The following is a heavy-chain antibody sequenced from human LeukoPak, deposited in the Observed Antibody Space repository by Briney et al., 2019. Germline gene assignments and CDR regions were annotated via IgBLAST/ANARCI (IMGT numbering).Heavy chain of an antibody. V-gene: IGHV4-34*01. CDR1: GGSFSGYY. J-gene: IGHJ4*02. CDR2: INHRGIT. CDR3: ARVRRLFKGIVGSHSFTPAYYFDY. D-gene: IGHD2-15*01. Sequence: SETLSLTSALYGGSFSGYYWSWIRQPPGKGLEWMGEINHRGITNYNPSRKYRVTITVATSNNHFSLKLSSVTAADTAVYYCARVRRLFKGIVGSHSFTPAYYFDYWGQGTLVTVSS.